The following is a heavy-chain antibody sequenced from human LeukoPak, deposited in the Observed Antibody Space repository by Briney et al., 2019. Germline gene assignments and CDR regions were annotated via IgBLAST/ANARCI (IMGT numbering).Heavy chain of an antibody. CDR1: GFTLSRYW. CDR2: IKQDESEK. D-gene: IGHD1-26*01. J-gene: IGHJ4*02. Sequence: GGSLRLSCAASGFTLSRYWMSWVRQALGEGPEWVANIKQDESEKDYADSVRGRFTISRDNAKNSLFLQMNSLRAEDTALYYCATYSGVHHKTFDDWGQGTLVTVSS. V-gene: IGHV3-7*03. CDR3: ATYSGVHHKTFDD.